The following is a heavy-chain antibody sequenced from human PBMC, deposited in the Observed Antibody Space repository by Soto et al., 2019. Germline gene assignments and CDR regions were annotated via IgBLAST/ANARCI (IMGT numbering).Heavy chain of an antibody. CDR3: AIQHGEYDYGSGSYYYYGMDG. Sequence: PSETLSLTCTVSGGSISSYYWSWIRQPPGKGLEWIGYIYYSGSTNYNPSLKSRVTISVDTSKNQFSLKLSSVTAADTAVYYCAIQHGEYDYGSGSYYYYGMDGWGQGTTVTVSS. D-gene: IGHD3-10*01. V-gene: IGHV4-59*01. CDR2: IYYSGST. CDR1: GGSISSYY. J-gene: IGHJ6*02.